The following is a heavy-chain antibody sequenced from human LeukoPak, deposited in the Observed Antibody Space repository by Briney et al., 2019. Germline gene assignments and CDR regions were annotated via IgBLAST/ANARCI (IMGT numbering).Heavy chain of an antibody. J-gene: IGHJ6*02. CDR1: GFTFSSYG. CDR2: IWNDGSNK. Sequence: PGGSLRLSCAASGFTFSSYGMHWVRQAPGKGLEWVAVIWNDGSNKYYADSVKGRFTISRDNPKNTLFLQMNSLRAEDTAVYYCARDQGSEGYYYGMDVRGQGTTVTVSS. CDR3: ARDQGSEGYYYGMDV. V-gene: IGHV3-33*01.